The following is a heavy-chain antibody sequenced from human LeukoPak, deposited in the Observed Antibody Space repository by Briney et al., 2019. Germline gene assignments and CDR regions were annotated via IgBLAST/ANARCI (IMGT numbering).Heavy chain of an antibody. CDR1: GFTFDDYA. J-gene: IGHJ4*02. V-gene: IGHV3-9*01. CDR2: LNWNSGGI. CDR3: AKAGLHGFDY. Sequence: PGGSLRLSCAASGFTFDDYAMHWVRQAPGKGLEWVSGLNWNSGGIVYADSVKGRFTISRDNAKGSLYLQMNNLRTEDTALYYCAKAGLHGFDYWGQGTLVTVSS.